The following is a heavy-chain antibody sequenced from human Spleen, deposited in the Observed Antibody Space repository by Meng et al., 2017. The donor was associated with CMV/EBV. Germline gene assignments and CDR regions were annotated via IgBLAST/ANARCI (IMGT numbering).Heavy chain of an antibody. CDR2: ISSSGTSI. J-gene: IGHJ4*02. D-gene: IGHD6-13*01. CDR1: GFIFSDHY. Sequence: GGSLRLSCAVSGFIFSDHYMSWIRQAPGRGLEWVSYISSSGTSIYYADSVKGRFTISRDSAQNSLYLQMNSLRVEDTAVYYCARDGPGVASAGVFDYWGQGTLVTVSS. V-gene: IGHV3-11*04. CDR3: ARDGPGVASAGVFDY.